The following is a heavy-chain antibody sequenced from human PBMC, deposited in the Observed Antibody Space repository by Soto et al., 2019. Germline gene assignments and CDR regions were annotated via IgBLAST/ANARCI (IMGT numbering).Heavy chain of an antibody. CDR2: IDPRSGGA. D-gene: IGHD3-10*01. CDR3: ARDDYGIFPY. CDR1: GYAITAYY. J-gene: IGHJ4*02. Sequence: ASVKVSCKASGYAITAYYIHWVRQAPGQGLEWMGWIDPRSGGAIYAQKFQDRVTMTRDTSISTVYMDLSGLRSDDTALYYCARDDYGIFPYWGQGTLVTVSS. V-gene: IGHV1-2*02.